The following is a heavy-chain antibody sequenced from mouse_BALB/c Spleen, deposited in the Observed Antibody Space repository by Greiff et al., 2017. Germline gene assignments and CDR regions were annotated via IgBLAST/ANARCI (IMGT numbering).Heavy chain of an antibody. CDR3: ARTEGYAMDY. J-gene: IGHJ4*01. Sequence: DVKLVESGPGLVKPSQSLSLTCTVTGYSITSDYAWNWIRQFPGNKLEWMGYISYSGSTSYNPSLKSRISITRDTSKNQFFLQLNSVTTEDTATYYCARTEGYAMDYWGQGTSVTVSS. CDR2: ISYSGST. V-gene: IGHV3-2*02. CDR1: GYSITSDYA.